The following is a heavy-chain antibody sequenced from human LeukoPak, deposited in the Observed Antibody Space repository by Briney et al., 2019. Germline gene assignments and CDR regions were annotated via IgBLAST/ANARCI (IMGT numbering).Heavy chain of an antibody. Sequence: AGESLKISCKGSGYSFTSYWIGWVRQMPGKGLEWMGIIYPGDSDTRYSPSFQGQVTISADKSISTAYLQWSSLKASDTAMYYCARNPVPAAARDAFDIWGQGTMVTVSS. CDR3: ARNPVPAAARDAFDI. V-gene: IGHV5-51*01. CDR2: IYPGDSDT. J-gene: IGHJ3*02. D-gene: IGHD2-2*01. CDR1: GYSFTSYW.